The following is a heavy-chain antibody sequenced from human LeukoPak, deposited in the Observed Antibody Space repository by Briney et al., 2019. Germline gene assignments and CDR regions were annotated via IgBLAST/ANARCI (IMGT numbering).Heavy chain of an antibody. CDR3: ARTVGV. J-gene: IGHJ4*02. Sequence: ASVKVSCKASGYTFTSYGISWVRQAPGQGLEWMGWISAYNGNTNYAQKFQGRVTMTRDTSISTAYMELSRLRSDDTAVYYCARTVGVWGQGTLVTVSS. CDR2: ISAYNGNT. D-gene: IGHD1-26*01. V-gene: IGHV1-18*01. CDR1: GYTFTSYG.